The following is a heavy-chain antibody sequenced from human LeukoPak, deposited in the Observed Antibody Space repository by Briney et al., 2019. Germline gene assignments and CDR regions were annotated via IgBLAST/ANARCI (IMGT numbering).Heavy chain of an antibody. CDR3: AKDPYSSSWYSGWFDP. Sequence: GRSLRLSCAASGFTFDDYAMHWVRQAPGKGLEWVSGISWNSGSIGYADSVKGRFTISRDNAKNSLYLKMNSLRAEDTALYYCAKDPYSSSWYSGWFDPWGQGTLVTVSS. CDR1: GFTFDDYA. CDR2: ISWNSGSI. D-gene: IGHD6-13*01. V-gene: IGHV3-9*01. J-gene: IGHJ5*02.